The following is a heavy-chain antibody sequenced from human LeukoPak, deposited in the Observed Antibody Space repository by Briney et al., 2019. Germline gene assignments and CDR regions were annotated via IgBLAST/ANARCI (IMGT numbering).Heavy chain of an antibody. CDR2: IIPIFGTA. J-gene: IGHJ3*02. V-gene: IGHV1-69*13. D-gene: IGHD6-19*01. Sequence: GASVKVSCKASGGTFSSYAISWVRQAPGQGLEWMGGIIPIFGTANYAQKFQGRVTITADESTSTAYMELSSLRSEDTAVYYCARGDDSSGRPNAFDIWGQGTMVTVSS. CDR3: ARGDDSSGRPNAFDI. CDR1: GGTFSSYA.